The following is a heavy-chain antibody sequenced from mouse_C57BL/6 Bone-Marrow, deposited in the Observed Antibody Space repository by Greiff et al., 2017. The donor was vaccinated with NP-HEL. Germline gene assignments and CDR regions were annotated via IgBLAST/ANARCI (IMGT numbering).Heavy chain of an antibody. V-gene: IGHV1-69*01. J-gene: IGHJ2*01. CDR1: GYTFTSYW. CDR3: ARGRLAFDY. D-gene: IGHD4-1*01. CDR2: IDPSDSYT. Sequence: QVQLQQPGAELVMPGASVKLSCKASGYTFTSYWMHWVKQRPGQGLEWIGEIDPSDSYTNYNQKFKGKSTLTVDKSSSTAYMQLSSLTSEDSAVYYCARGRLAFDYWGQGTTLTVSS.